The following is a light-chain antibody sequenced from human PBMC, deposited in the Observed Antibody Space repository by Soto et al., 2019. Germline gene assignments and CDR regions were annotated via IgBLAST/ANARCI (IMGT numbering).Light chain of an antibody. V-gene: IGKV1-6*01. Sequence: VGDRVTITCRASQGIRNDLGWYQQKPGKAPKLLIYAASSLQSGVPSRFRGRGSGPDCTRPISSLQPEDVETDDCLQYYVYTRTFAPGTKVDIK. CDR3: LQYYVYTRT. J-gene: IGKJ3*01. CDR2: AAS. CDR1: QGIRND.